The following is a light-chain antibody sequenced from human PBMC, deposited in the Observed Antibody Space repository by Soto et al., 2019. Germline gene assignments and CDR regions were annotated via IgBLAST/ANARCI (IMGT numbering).Light chain of an antibody. CDR2: GVT. Sequence: QSALTQPASVSGSPGQSITISCSGTTNDVGGYNYVSWYQQHPGKAPKLLIYGVTDRPSGVSSRFSGSKSGNTASLTISGLQAEDEADYYCCSYAGSYFYVFGTGTKLTVL. V-gene: IGLV2-14*03. CDR3: CSYAGSYFYV. J-gene: IGLJ1*01. CDR1: TNDVGGYNY.